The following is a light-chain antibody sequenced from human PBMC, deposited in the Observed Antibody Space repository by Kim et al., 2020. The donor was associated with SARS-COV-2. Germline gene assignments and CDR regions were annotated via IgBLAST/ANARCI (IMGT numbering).Light chain of an antibody. Sequence: ASVGDRVTISCRASQGISDWLALYQPTPGKAPNLLLYGASTVQGGVPARFSGSGSGTEFTLTIINLQPEDFATYYCQQAYSFPWTFGGGTKVDIK. J-gene: IGKJ4*01. CDR1: QGISDW. CDR3: QQAYSFPWT. V-gene: IGKV1-12*02. CDR2: GAS.